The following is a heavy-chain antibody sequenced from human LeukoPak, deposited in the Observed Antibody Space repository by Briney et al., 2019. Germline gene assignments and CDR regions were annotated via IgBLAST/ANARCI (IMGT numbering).Heavy chain of an antibody. D-gene: IGHD4-11*01. CDR1: GGSVSSGSCY. V-gene: IGHV4-61*01. J-gene: IGHJ6*02. Sequence: SETLSLTCTVSGGSVSSGSCYWSWIRQPPGKGLEWIGYIYYSGSTNYNPSLKSRVTISVDTSKNQFSLKLSSVTAADTAVYYCASAYSNYTLDYYYYGMDVWGQGTTVTVSS. CDR2: IYYSGST. CDR3: ASAYSNYTLDYYYYGMDV.